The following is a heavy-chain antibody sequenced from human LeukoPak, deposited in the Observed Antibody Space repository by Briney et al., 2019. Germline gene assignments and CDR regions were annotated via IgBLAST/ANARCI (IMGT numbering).Heavy chain of an antibody. CDR2: IRYDGSNK. V-gene: IGHV3-30*02. CDR3: AKTEYYYDSSGYFRFDP. J-gene: IGHJ5*02. Sequence: PGGSLRLSCAASGFTFSSYGMHWVRQAPGKGLEWVAFIRYDGSNKYYADSVKGRFTISRDNSKNTLYLQMNSLRAEDTAVYYCAKTEYYYDSSGYFRFDPWGQGTLVTVSS. CDR1: GFTFSSYG. D-gene: IGHD3-22*01.